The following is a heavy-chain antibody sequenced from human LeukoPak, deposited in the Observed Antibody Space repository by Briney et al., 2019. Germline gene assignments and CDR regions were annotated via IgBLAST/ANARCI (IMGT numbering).Heavy chain of an antibody. CDR2: INHSGST. V-gene: IGHV4-34*01. CDR1: GGSFSGYY. CDR3: ASRQAVAETGLYYFDY. Sequence: SEALSLTCAVYGGSFSGYYWSWIRQPPGKGLECIGEINHSGSTNYNPSLKSRVTISVDTFKNQFSLKLSSVTAADTAVYYCASRQAVAETGLYYFDYWGQGTLVTVSS. D-gene: IGHD6-19*01. J-gene: IGHJ4*02.